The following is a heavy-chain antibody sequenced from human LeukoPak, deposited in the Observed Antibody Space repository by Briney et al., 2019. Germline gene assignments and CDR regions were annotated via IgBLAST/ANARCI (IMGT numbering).Heavy chain of an antibody. V-gene: IGHV3-23*01. Sequence: GGSLRLSCAASGFTFSNYAMSWVRQAPGKGLQCVSSISGIGGSTYYADSVKGRFTIPRDNSKNTLYLQMNSLRAEDTAVYYCAKNYDGSIRAPFDIWGQGTMVTVSS. CDR3: AKNYDGSIRAPFDI. J-gene: IGHJ3*02. CDR1: GFTFSNYA. CDR2: ISGIGGST. D-gene: IGHD3-16*01.